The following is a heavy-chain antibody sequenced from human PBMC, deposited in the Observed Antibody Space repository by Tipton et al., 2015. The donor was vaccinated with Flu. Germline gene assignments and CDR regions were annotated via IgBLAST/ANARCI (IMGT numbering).Heavy chain of an antibody. J-gene: IGHJ4*02. D-gene: IGHD3-10*01. Sequence: QLVQSGAEVKKAGESLKISCKGSAYSFSIYWIGWVRQLPGKGLEWMGIIYPGDSDTRYSPSFQGQDTISVDQSITTAYLQWSSLMASDTAMYYCARQRRSENYYNAFDYWGQGTLVTVSS. V-gene: IGHV5-51*01. CDR1: AYSFSIYW. CDR2: IYPGDSDT. CDR3: ARQRRSENYYNAFDY.